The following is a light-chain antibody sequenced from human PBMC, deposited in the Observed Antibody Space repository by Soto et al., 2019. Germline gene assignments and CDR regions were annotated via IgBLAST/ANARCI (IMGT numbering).Light chain of an antibody. J-gene: IGKJ3*01. CDR2: GAS. CDR3: QQYDNWPPLFT. CDR1: QSVSSN. Sequence: EIVMTQSPATLSVSPGESATLSCRASQSVSSNLAGYQQKPGQSPRLLIYGASTRATGVPARFSGSGSGTEFALTISSLQSEDFAFYYCQQYDNWPPLFTFGPGTKVDIK. V-gene: IGKV3-15*01.